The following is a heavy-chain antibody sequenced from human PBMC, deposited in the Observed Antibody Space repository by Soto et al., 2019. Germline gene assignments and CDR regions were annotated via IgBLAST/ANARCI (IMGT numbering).Heavy chain of an antibody. D-gene: IGHD3-22*01. Sequence: QVQLVQSGAEVKKPGSSVKVSCKASGGNFSTHAISWVRQAPGQGLVWMGGIIPMFNTTISAQKFQGRVTITADEYTSTAYMELGSLSAEATAVYYCGRGAYDRGSLDYWGQGTLVTVSS. CDR3: GRGAYDRGSLDY. V-gene: IGHV1-69*01. J-gene: IGHJ4*02. CDR2: IIPMFNTT. CDR1: GGNFSTHA.